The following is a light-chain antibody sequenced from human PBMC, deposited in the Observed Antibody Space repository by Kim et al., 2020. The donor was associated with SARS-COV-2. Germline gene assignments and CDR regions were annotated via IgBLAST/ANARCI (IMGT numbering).Light chain of an antibody. V-gene: IGLV2-14*01. J-gene: IGLJ3*02. CDR2: DVS. Sequence: QSVLTQPASVSGSPGQSITISCTGTNSDVGGYNYVSWYQQHPGKAPKLMIYDVSKRPSGVSNRFSGSKSGNTASLTISGLQAEDEADYYCSSYTSSSTWVFGGGTQLTVL. CDR1: NSDVGGYNY. CDR3: SSYTSSSTWV.